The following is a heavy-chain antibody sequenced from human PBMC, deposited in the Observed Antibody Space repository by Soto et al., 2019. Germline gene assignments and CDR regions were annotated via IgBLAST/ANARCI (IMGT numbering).Heavy chain of an antibody. CDR1: GGSFSGYY. CDR2: INHSGST. V-gene: IGHV4-34*01. CDR3: ASSANFPSDY. J-gene: IGHJ4*02. Sequence: SETLSLTCALYGGSFSGYYWSWIRQPPGKGLEWIGEINHSGSTNYNPSLKSRVTISIDTSKNQFSLKLSSVTAADTAVYYCASSANFPSDYWGQGTLVTVSS. D-gene: IGHD5-18*01.